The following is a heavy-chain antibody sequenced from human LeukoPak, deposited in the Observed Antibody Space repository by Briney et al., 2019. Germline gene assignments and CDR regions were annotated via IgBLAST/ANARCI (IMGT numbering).Heavy chain of an antibody. V-gene: IGHV1-46*01. D-gene: IGHD6-19*01. J-gene: IGHJ5*02. CDR3: ARDRVGQWLVHYSNWFDP. Sequence: GASVKVSCKASGGTFTSYYMHWVRQAPGQGLEWMGIINPSGGSTSYAQKFQGRVTMTRDTSTSTVYMELSSLRSEDTAVYYCARDRVGQWLVHYSNWFDPWGQGTLVTVSS. CDR2: INPSGGST. CDR1: GGTFTSYY.